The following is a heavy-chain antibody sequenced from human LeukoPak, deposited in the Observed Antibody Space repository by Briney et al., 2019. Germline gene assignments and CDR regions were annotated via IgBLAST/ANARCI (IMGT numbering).Heavy chain of an antibody. Sequence: GGSLRLSCAASGFTFSSYWMSWVRQAPGEGLEWVANIKQDGSEKYYVDSVEGRFTISRDNAKNSLYLQINSRRAEDTAVYYCARDLHTPGYYYYYMDVWGKGTTVTVSS. CDR1: GFTFSSYW. V-gene: IGHV3-7*01. CDR2: IKQDGSEK. D-gene: IGHD4-11*01. CDR3: ARDLHTPGYYYYYMDV. J-gene: IGHJ6*03.